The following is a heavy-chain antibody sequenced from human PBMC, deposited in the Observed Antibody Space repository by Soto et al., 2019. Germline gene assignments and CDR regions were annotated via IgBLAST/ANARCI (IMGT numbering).Heavy chain of an antibody. D-gene: IGHD5-12*01. CDR3: VQTNKWLRFDY. V-gene: IGHV2-5*02. CDR2: IYWDGDK. Sequence: QITLKESGPTLVKPTQTLTLTCTFSGFSLSTSGVGVGWIRQPPGKALEWLALIYWDGDKRYSPSLKSRLTIIKDTSKNQVVLIMTNMDPVDTATYYCVQTNKWLRFDYWGQGTLVTVSS. J-gene: IGHJ4*02. CDR1: GFSLSTSGVG.